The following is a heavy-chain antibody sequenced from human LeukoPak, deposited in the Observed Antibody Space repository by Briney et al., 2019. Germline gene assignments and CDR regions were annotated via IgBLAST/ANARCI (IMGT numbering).Heavy chain of an antibody. CDR3: ARGVVLGQDDAFDI. V-gene: IGHV4-59*12. CDR2: IFYRGSI. D-gene: IGHD3/OR15-3a*01. CDR1: GGSNSNYY. J-gene: IGHJ3*02. Sequence: PSETLSLTCTVSGGSNSNYYWSWIRQPPGKGLEWIGYIFYRGSIDYSPSLQSRVTISVDTSKNHLSLRLTSVTAADTAVYFCARGVVLGQDDAFDIWGRGTMVTVSS.